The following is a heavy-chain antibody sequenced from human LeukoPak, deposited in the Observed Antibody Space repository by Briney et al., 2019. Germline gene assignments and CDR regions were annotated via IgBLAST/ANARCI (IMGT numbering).Heavy chain of an antibody. CDR3: ARGGLAGIAAAGPVFDY. J-gene: IGHJ4*02. CDR2: IYTTGST. CDR1: GGSISSGSYY. V-gene: IGHV4-61*02. Sequence: SETLSLTCTVSGGSISSGSYYWSWIRQPAGKGLEWIGRIYTTGSTNYNPSLKSRLTISVDTSKNQFSLKLSSVTAADTAVYYCARGGLAGIAAAGPVFDYWGQGTLVTVSS. D-gene: IGHD6-13*01.